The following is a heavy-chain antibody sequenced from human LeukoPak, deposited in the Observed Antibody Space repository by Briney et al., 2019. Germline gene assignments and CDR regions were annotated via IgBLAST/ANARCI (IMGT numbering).Heavy chain of an antibody. CDR1: GGSISSYY. J-gene: IGHJ3*02. CDR2: IYYSGST. Sequence: SETLSLTCTVSGGSISSYYWSWIRQPPGKGLEWIGYIYYSGSTNYNPSLKGRVTISVDTSKNQFSLKLSSVTAADTAVYYCARRKYYYDSSGYHDAFDIWGQGTMVTVSS. V-gene: IGHV4-59*08. D-gene: IGHD3-22*01. CDR3: ARRKYYYDSSGYHDAFDI.